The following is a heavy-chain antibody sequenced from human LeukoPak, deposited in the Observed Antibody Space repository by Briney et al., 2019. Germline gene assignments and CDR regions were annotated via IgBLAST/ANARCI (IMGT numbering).Heavy chain of an antibody. V-gene: IGHV4-34*01. D-gene: IGHD3-3*01. CDR3: ARGLRNWFDP. CDR1: GGSFSVYY. CDR2: INHSGST. J-gene: IGHJ5*02. Sequence: SETLSLTCAVYGGSFSVYYWSWIRQPPGKGLEWIGEINHSGSTNYNPSLKSRVTISVDTSKNQLSLKLRSVTAADTAVYYCARGLRNWFDPWGQGTLVTVSS.